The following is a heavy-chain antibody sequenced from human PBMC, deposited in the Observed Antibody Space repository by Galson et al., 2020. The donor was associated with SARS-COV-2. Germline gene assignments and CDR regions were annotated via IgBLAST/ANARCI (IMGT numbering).Heavy chain of an antibody. Sequence: GGSLRLSCAASGFTFSSFWMSWVRRAPGKGLEWVANIKEDGGNRYYVDDVKGRFIVSRDNAEQSLYLQMNSLRVKDTAVYYCARRGVASPVISGWGYGMDVWGRGTTVTVSS. V-gene: IGHV3-7*01. CDR1: GFTFSSFW. J-gene: IGHJ6*02. CDR3: ARRGVASPVISGWGYGMDV. D-gene: IGHD2-2*01. CDR2: IKEDGGNR.